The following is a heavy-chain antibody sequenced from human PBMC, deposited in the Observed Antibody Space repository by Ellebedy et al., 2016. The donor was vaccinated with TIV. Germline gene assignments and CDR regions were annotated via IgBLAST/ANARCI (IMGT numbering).Heavy chain of an antibody. Sequence: PGGSLRLSCAASGFTFSSYGMHWVRQAPGKGLEWVAVISSDGSNKYYADSVKGRFTISRDNSKNTLYLQMNSLRAEDTAVYYCATVGLAHYPTKKTMDVWGQGTTVTVSS. CDR2: ISSDGSNK. CDR3: ATVGLAHYPTKKTMDV. CDR1: GFTFSSYG. J-gene: IGHJ6*02. D-gene: IGHD1-26*01. V-gene: IGHV3-30*03.